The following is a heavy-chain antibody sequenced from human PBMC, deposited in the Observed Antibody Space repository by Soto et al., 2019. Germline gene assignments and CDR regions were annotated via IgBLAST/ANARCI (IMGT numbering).Heavy chain of an antibody. V-gene: IGHV3-30-3*01. CDR3: ARDPTTVTTSYFDY. CDR1: GFTFSSYA. Sequence: VQLLESGGGLVQPGGSLRLSCAASGFTFSSYAMHWVRQAPGKGLEWVAVISYDGSNKYYADSVKGRFTISRDNSKNTLYLQMNSLRAEDTAVYYCARDPTTVTTSYFDYWGQGTLVTVSS. J-gene: IGHJ4*02. CDR2: ISYDGSNK. D-gene: IGHD4-17*01.